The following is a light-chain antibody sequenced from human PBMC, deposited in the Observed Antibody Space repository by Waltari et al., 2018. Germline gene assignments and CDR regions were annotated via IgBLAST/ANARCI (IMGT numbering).Light chain of an antibody. CDR3: KQFDSWPLT. Sequence: EVLLTQSPATLSVSPGERATLSCRASHYVGDSLAWYQQKPGQAPRLLIYGVSSRATGVPARFSGRGSGTEFTLTITSLQSEDFGVYYCKQFDSWPLTFGQGTRLEI. CDR1: HYVGDS. CDR2: GVS. V-gene: IGKV3-15*01. J-gene: IGKJ5*01.